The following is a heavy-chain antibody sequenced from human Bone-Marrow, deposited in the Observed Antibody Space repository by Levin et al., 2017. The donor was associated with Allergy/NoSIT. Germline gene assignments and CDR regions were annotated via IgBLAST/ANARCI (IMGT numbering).Heavy chain of an antibody. V-gene: IGHV1-18*01. CDR2: ISTHNDKT. CDR3: ARIWGSPDY. J-gene: IGHJ4*02. D-gene: IGHD3-10*01. CDR1: GYTFTTYG. Sequence: ASVKVSCKTSGYTFTTYGINWLRQAPGQGLEWMGWISTHNDKTEYAEKFQGRVTMTTDTSTSTAYMEVRSLKSDDTAVYYCARIWGSPDYWGQGTLVTVSS.